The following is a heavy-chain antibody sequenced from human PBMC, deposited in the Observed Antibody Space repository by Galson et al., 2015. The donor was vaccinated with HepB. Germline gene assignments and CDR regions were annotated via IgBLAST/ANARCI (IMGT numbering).Heavy chain of an antibody. CDR3: ARDPYSSGWWGPGYYYYGMDV. J-gene: IGHJ6*02. D-gene: IGHD6-19*01. V-gene: IGHV3-74*01. CDR1: GFTFSSYW. CDR2: INSDGSST. Sequence: SLRLSCAASGFTFSSYWMHWVRQAPGKGLVWVSRINSDGSSTSYADSVKGRFTISRDNAKNTLYLQMNSLRAEDTAVYYCARDPYSSGWWGPGYYYYGMDVWGQGTTVTVSS.